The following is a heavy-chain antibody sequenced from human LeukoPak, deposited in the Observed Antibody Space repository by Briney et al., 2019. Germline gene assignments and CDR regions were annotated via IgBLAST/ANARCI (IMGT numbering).Heavy chain of an antibody. J-gene: IGHJ4*02. D-gene: IGHD6-13*01. V-gene: IGHV1-69*04. CDR2: IIPILNIA. CDR3: ARAVAAAGTGYFDY. CDR1: GGTFSSYA. Sequence: SVKVSCKASGGTFSSYAISWVRLAPGQGLEWMGRIIPILNIANYAQKFQGRVTITADESTSTAYMELSSLRSEDTAVYYCARAVAAAGTGYFDYWGQGTLVTVSS.